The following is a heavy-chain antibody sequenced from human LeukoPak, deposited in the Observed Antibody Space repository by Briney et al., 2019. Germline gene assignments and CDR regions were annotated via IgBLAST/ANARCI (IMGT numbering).Heavy chain of an antibody. J-gene: IGHJ4*02. CDR2: MNHSGST. V-gene: IGHV4-34*01. D-gene: IGHD1-26*01. CDR3: ARGIVGARPFDY. Sequence: LKPSETLSLTCAVYEGSFSGYYWGWIRHPPGKGLEWIGEMNHSGSTNNNPSLKSRVTISVDTSKNQFSLKLSSVTAADTAVYYCARGIVGARPFDYWGQGTLVTVSS. CDR1: EGSFSGYY.